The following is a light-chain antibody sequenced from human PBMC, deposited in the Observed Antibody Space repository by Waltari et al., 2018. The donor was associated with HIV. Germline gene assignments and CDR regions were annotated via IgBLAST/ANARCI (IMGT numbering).Light chain of an antibody. CDR1: QIITSH. CDR2: SAS. CDR3: QQSYTLPLT. Sequence: DIQMTQSPSSVSASVGDRVTLTCRASQIITSHLNWYQQRPGKAPKILIHSASVLESGVPSRFSGSGTGTDYTLTISSLQPEDFATYYCQQSYTLPLTFGPGTKVDIK. V-gene: IGKV1-39*01. J-gene: IGKJ3*01.